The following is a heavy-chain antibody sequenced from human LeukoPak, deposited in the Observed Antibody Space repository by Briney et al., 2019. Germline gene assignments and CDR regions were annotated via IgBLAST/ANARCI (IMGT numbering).Heavy chain of an antibody. J-gene: IGHJ3*02. CDR3: AREVLTESIYSGYDAFDI. CDR2: ISSSGSTI. D-gene: IGHD5-12*01. CDR1: GFTFSSYE. V-gene: IGHV3-48*03. Sequence: GGSLRLSCAASGFTFSSYEMNWVRQAPGKGLEWVSYISSSGSTIYYADSVKGRFTISRDNAKSSLYLEMNSLRAEDTAVYYCAREVLTESIYSGYDAFDIWGQGTTVTVSS.